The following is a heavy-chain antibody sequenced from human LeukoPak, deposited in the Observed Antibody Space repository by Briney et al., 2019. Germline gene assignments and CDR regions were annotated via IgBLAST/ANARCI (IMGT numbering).Heavy chain of an antibody. CDR2: ISSNSKYI. Sequence: GGSLRLSCAASRFTFSSYTMNWVRQAPGKGLEWVSSISSNSKYIFYAGSVKGRFTISRDNAKNSLYLQMNSLRAEDTAVYYCAYGDYRSFWGQGTLVTVSS. V-gene: IGHV3-21*01. D-gene: IGHD4-17*01. CDR1: RFTFSSYT. J-gene: IGHJ4*02. CDR3: AYGDYRSF.